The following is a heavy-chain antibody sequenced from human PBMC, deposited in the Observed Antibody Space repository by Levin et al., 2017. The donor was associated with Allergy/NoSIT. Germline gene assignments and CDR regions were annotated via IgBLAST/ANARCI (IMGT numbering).Heavy chain of an antibody. V-gene: IGHV3-23*01. Sequence: GESLKISCAASGFTFSSYAMSWVRQAPGKGLEWVSAISGSGGSTYYADSVKGRFTISRDNSKNTLYLQMNSLRAEDTAVYYCAKDTPGGAEVLRVLEWSVGVYFDYWGQGTLVTVSS. D-gene: IGHD3-3*01. CDR3: AKDTPGGAEVLRVLEWSVGVYFDY. CDR2: ISGSGGST. CDR1: GFTFSSYA. J-gene: IGHJ4*02.